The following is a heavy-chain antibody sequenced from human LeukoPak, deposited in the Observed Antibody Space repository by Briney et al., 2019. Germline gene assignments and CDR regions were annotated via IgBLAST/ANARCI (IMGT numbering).Heavy chain of an antibody. Sequence: ASVTLSFKASGYTFTVYYMHWVRQAPGQGLEWMGWINPNSGGTNYAQKFQGRVTMTRDTSISTAYMELSRLRSDDTAVYYCARAHYYDSSGVDYWGQGTLVTVSS. CDR2: INPNSGGT. J-gene: IGHJ4*02. V-gene: IGHV1-2*02. CDR1: GYTFTVYY. CDR3: ARAHYYDSSGVDY. D-gene: IGHD3-22*01.